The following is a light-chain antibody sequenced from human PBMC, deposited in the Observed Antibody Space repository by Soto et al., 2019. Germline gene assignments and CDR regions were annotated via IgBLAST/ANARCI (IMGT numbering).Light chain of an antibody. CDR1: QSVSSIY. V-gene: IGKV3-20*01. J-gene: IGKJ5*01. CDR2: GAS. CDR3: QQYGSSPLIS. Sequence: EIVLTQSPGTLSLSPGERATLSCRASQSVSSIYLGWYQQKPGQAPRLLIYGASSRATGIPDRFSGSGSGRDFTLTISGLEPEDFAVYYCQQYGSSPLISFGQGTRLEI.